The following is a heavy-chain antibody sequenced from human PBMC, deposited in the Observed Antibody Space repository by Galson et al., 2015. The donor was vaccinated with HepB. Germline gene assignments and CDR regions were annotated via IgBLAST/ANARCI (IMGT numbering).Heavy chain of an antibody. CDR2: FDPEDGET. V-gene: IGHV1-24*01. CDR1: GYTLTELS. J-gene: IGHJ5*02. Sequence: SVKVSCKVSGYTLTELSMHWVRQAPGKGLEWMGGFDPEDGETIYAQKFQGRVTMTEDTSTDTAYMELSSLRSEDTAVYYCATVSQVVPAAPHYNWFDPWGQGTLVTVSS. D-gene: IGHD2-2*01. CDR3: ATVSQVVPAAPHYNWFDP.